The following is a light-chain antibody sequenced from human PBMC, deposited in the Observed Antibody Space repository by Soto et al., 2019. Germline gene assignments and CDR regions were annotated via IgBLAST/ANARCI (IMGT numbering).Light chain of an antibody. CDR2: ANN. J-gene: IGLJ1*01. Sequence: QSVLTQPPSVSGAPGQRVTVSCTGSSSNIGAGYDVHWYQQLPGTAPKLLIYANNSRPSGGPDRFSGSRSGTSASLAITGLQAEDEADDYCKSYDSSLSGYVLGTGTRVTVL. V-gene: IGLV1-40*01. CDR3: KSYDSSLSGYV. CDR1: SSNIGAGYD.